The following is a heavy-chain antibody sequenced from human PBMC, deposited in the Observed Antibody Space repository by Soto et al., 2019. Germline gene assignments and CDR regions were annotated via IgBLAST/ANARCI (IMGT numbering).Heavy chain of an antibody. V-gene: IGHV3-21*01. CDR2: ISSSSSYI. CDR1: GFTFSSYS. J-gene: IGHJ5*02. D-gene: IGHD3-22*01. CDR3: ARGQTDLWGYYDSSGYPTKWFDP. Sequence: PGGSLRLSCAASGFTFSSYSMNWVRQAPGKGLEWVSSISSSSSYIYYADSVKGRFTISRDNAKNSLYLQMNSLRAEDTAVYYCARGQTDLWGYYDSSGYPTKWFDPWGQGTLVTSPQ.